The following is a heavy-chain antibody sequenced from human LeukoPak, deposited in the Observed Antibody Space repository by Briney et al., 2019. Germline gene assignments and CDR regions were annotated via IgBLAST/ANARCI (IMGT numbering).Heavy chain of an antibody. CDR2: IHYSGST. V-gene: IGHV4-31*03. J-gene: IGHJ5*02. CDR3: ARTYMTSARFDP. D-gene: IGHD2-21*02. Sequence: SETLSLTCTVSGGPISSGGYYWSWIRQHPGKGLEWIGYIHYSGSTYYNPSLKSRVTISVDTSKNQFSLKLRYVTAADTAVYYCARTYMTSARFDPWGQGTLVTVSS. CDR1: GGPISSGGYY.